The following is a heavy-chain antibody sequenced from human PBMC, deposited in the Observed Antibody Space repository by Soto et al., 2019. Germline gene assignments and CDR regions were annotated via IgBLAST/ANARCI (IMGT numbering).Heavy chain of an antibody. D-gene: IGHD2-21*02. CDR1: GYSFTSYY. J-gene: IGHJ3*01. CDR3: ARVSFLAPVTGDEIFDF. Sequence: QVQLVQSGAEVKKPGASVKVSCKASGYSFTSYYMNWVRQAPGQGLEWRGWGNPNRGDTDYAQKFQDRVTMTKDTSIRTAYMELSSLRSEDTAVYYCARVSFLAPVTGDEIFDFWGQGTMVTVSS. V-gene: IGHV1-8*01. CDR2: GNPNRGDT.